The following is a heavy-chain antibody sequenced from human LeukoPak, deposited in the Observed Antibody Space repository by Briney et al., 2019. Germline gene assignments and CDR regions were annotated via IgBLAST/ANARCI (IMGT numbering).Heavy chain of an antibody. J-gene: IGHJ4*02. CDR3: AKGYCTGASCYVLDS. CDR1: GYDYTTNY. V-gene: IGHV1-46*01. CDR2: INPSVGST. Sequence: ASVKVSCKASGYDYTTNYIHWVRQARGQGLHWMGTINPSVGSTTYGQRFRGRVTMTRDTSTATVYMDLSSLTSEDTAIYYCAKGYCTGASCYVLDSWGQGTLVTVSS. D-gene: IGHD2-15*01.